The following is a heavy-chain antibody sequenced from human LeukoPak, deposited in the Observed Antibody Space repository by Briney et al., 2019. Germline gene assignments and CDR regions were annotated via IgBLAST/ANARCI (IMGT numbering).Heavy chain of an antibody. Sequence: SETLSLTCTVSGYSISSGYYWGWIRQPPGKGLEWIGEINHSGSTNYNPSLKSRVTISVDTSKNQFSLKLSSVTAADTAVYYCASPVYGEDAFDIWGQGTMVTVSS. J-gene: IGHJ3*02. CDR3: ASPVYGEDAFDI. V-gene: IGHV4-38-2*02. CDR2: INHSGST. D-gene: IGHD4-17*01. CDR1: GYSISSGYY.